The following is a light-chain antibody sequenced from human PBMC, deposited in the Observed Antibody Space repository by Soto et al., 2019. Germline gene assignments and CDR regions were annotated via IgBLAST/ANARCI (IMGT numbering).Light chain of an antibody. CDR1: QSVSSN. CDR2: GAS. Sequence: EIVMTQSLAILSVSPGERATLSCRASQSVSSNLAWYQQKPGQAPRLLIYGASTRATGIPARFSGSGSGTEFTLTISSLQSEDFAVYYCQQYNNWPPWTFGQGTKVEIK. CDR3: QQYNNWPPWT. J-gene: IGKJ1*01. V-gene: IGKV3-15*01.